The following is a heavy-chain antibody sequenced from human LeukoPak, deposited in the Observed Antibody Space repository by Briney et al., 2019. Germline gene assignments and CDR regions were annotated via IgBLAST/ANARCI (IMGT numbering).Heavy chain of an antibody. CDR1: GYTFSNYG. Sequence: ASVKVSCKASGYTFSNYGTTWVRQAPGQGLEWMGWISAYNGNTNYAQKFQGRVTMTTDTSTSTAYMELRSLRSDDTAVYYCARGPPTQWLVPFGYWGQGTLVTVSS. V-gene: IGHV1-18*01. D-gene: IGHD6-19*01. CDR2: ISAYNGNT. CDR3: ARGPPTQWLVPFGY. J-gene: IGHJ4*02.